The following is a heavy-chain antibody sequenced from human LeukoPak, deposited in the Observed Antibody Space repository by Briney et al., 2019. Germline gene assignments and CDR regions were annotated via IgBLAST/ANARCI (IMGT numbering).Heavy chain of an antibody. D-gene: IGHD2-2*01. J-gene: IGHJ4*02. V-gene: IGHV3-23*01. CDR2: ISGSGGST. CDR3: ARDFRVVVPAALGY. Sequence: PGGSLRLSCAASGFTFSSYAMSCVRQAPGKGLECVSAISGSGGSTYYADSVKGRFIISRDNSKNTLYLQMNSLRAVDTAVYYCARDFRVVVPAALGYWGQGTLVTVSS. CDR1: GFTFSSYA.